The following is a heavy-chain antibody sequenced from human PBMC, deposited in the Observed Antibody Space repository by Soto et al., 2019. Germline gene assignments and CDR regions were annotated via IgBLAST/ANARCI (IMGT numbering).Heavy chain of an antibody. D-gene: IGHD6-13*01. V-gene: IGHV4-34*01. CDR3: ARLTGYSSSWLREVQYFDY. J-gene: IGHJ4*02. Sequence: SETLSLTCAVYGGSFSGYYWSWIRQPPGKGLEWIGEINHSGSTNYNPSLKSRVTISVDTSKNQFSLKLSSVTAADTAVYYCARLTGYSSSWLREVQYFDYWGQGTLVTVSS. CDR2: INHSGST. CDR1: GGSFSGYY.